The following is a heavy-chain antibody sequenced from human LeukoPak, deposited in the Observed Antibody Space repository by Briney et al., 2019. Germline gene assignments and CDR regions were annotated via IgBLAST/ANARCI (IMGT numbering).Heavy chain of an antibody. J-gene: IGHJ4*02. V-gene: IGHV3-21*01. CDR2: ISSSSSSI. D-gene: IGHD6-13*01. CDR1: GFTFSSYS. Sequence: PGGSLRLSCAASGFTFSSYSMNWVRQAPGKGLGWVSSISSSSSSIYYADLVTGRFNISRNNANMSLYLQMTNFRAEYTAVNYCARGVAAAEYYFDYWGQGTLVTVSS. CDR3: ARGVAAAEYYFDY.